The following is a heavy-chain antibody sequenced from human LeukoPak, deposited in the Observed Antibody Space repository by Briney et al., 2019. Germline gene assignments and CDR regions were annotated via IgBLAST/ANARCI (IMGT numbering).Heavy chain of an antibody. Sequence: GASVKVSCKPSGYTFTNYGFTWVRQAPGQGLEWMGWISAYNGNTNYAQKVQDRITMTTDTSTSTAYMELRSLGSDDTAVYRCARGLYYDTNGYPALQYWGQGTLVTVSS. D-gene: IGHD3-22*01. CDR3: ARGLYYDTNGYPALQY. CDR2: ISAYNGNT. CDR1: GYTFTNYG. V-gene: IGHV1-18*01. J-gene: IGHJ4*02.